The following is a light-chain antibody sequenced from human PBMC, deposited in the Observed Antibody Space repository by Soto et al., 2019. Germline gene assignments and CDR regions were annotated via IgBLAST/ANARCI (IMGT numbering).Light chain of an antibody. CDR2: DVS. CDR1: SSDVGGYNY. V-gene: IGLV2-11*01. J-gene: IGLJ2*01. Sequence: QSALTQPRSVSGSPGQSVTISCTGTSSDVGGYNYVSWYQQHPGKAPKHMIFDVSKRPSGVPDRFSGSKSGNTASLTISGLQAEDEADYYCCSYAGSFVVFGGGTQLTVL. CDR3: CSYAGSFVV.